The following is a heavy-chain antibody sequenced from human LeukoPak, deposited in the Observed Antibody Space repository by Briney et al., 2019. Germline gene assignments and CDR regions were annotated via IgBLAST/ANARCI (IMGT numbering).Heavy chain of an antibody. CDR2: ISYDGSNK. Sequence: GGSLRLSCAASGFTFSSIAMHWVRQAPGKGLEWVAVISYDGSNKYYADSVKGRFTISRDYSENTLFLHMNSLRAEDTAVYYCARGRDGSWFDYWGQGTLVTVSS. J-gene: IGHJ4*02. CDR1: GFTFSSIA. D-gene: IGHD5-24*01. CDR3: ARGRDGSWFDY. V-gene: IGHV3-30-3*01.